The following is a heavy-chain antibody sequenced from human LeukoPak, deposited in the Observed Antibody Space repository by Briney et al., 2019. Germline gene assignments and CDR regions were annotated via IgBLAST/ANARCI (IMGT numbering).Heavy chain of an antibody. CDR3: ARVLRSGGSADP. V-gene: IGHV3-30-3*01. D-gene: IGHD2-15*01. CDR1: GFTFSSYA. CDR2: ISFDGNNK. Sequence: GGSLRLSCAASGFTFSSYAMHWVRQAPGRGLEWVAVISFDGNNKYYADSVKGRFTISRDNSMNTLYLQMNSLRAEDTAVYYCARVLRSGGSADPWGQGTLVTVSS. J-gene: IGHJ5*02.